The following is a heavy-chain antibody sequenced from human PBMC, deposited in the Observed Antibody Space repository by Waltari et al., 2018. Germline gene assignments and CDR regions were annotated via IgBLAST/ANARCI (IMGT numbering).Heavy chain of an antibody. V-gene: IGHV2-5*01. Sequence: QITLKESGPTLVKPTQTLTLTCTFSGFSLSTSGVGVGWIRQPPGKALEWLALIYWNDDKRYSPSLKSRLTITKDTSKNQVVLTMTNMDPVDTATYYCAHGGPSYYGGYFQHWGQGTLVTVSS. J-gene: IGHJ1*01. CDR2: IYWNDDK. CDR1: GFSLSTSGVG. D-gene: IGHD1-26*01. CDR3: AHGGPSYYGGYFQH.